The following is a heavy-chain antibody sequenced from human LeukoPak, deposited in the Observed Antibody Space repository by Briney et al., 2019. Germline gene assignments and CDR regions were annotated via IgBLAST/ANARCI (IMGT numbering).Heavy chain of an antibody. Sequence: PSETLSLTCTVSGGCISSSSYYWGWIRQPPGKGLEWIGSIYYSGSTYYNPSLKSRVTISIDTSKNQFSLKLSSVTAADTAVYYCARTYGSGPLGGWDYWGQGTLVTVSS. CDR3: ARTYGSGPLGGWDY. CDR2: IYYSGST. CDR1: GGCISSSSYY. V-gene: IGHV4-39*01. D-gene: IGHD3-10*01. J-gene: IGHJ4*02.